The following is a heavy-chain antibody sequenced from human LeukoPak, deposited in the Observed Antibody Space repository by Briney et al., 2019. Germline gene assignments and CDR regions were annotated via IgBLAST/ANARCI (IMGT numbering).Heavy chain of an antibody. CDR2: ISGSGGST. D-gene: IGHD3-22*01. CDR1: GFTFSSYA. V-gene: IGHV3-23*01. CDR3: AKRGLYYYDSSGYYWGS. J-gene: IGHJ5*02. Sequence: PGGSLRLSCAASGFTFSSYAMSWVRQAPGKGLESVSAISGSGGSTYYADSVKGRFTISRDNSKNTLYLQMNSLRAEDTAVYYCAKRGLYYYDSSGYYWGSWGQGTLVTVSS.